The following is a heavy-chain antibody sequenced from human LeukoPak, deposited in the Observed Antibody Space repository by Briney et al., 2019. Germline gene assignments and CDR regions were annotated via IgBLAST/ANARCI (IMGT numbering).Heavy chain of an antibody. CDR3: ARVGAPGGLRPYHYYY. CDR2: IDPASGIT. D-gene: IGHD3-16*01. J-gene: IGHJ4*02. V-gene: IGHV1-2*02. Sequence: ASVKVSCKASGYIFSDYWIHWVRQAPGRGLECLGWIDPASGITNQPQKFQGRITVTRDTSASTVYMDLTGLTTDDTALYYCARVGAPGGLRPYHYYYWGQGALVTVSS. CDR1: GYIFSDYW.